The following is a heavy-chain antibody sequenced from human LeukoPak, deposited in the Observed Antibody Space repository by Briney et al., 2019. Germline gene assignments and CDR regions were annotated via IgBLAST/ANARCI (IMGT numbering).Heavy chain of an antibody. CDR1: GGTFSSYA. J-gene: IGHJ3*02. Sequence: SVKVSCKASGGTFSSYAISWVRQAPGQGLEWMGGIIPIFGTANYTQKFQGRVTITADESTSTAYMELSSLRSEDTAVYYCARGDNTYYYDSSGYALAFDIWGQGTMVTVSS. CDR2: IIPIFGTA. D-gene: IGHD3-22*01. CDR3: ARGDNTYYYDSSGYALAFDI. V-gene: IGHV1-69*13.